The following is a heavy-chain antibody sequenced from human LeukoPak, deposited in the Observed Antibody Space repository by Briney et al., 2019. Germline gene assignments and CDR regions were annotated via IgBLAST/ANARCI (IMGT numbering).Heavy chain of an antibody. Sequence: PSETLSLTCNVSGDSLTSNFWSWIRQTPGKGLEWIGYVFHSGTTNYSPSLKSRVTISLDTPKKQIYLRLASVTAADTALYYCARRMATVTDAFDIWGRGTMVSVSS. J-gene: IGHJ3*02. D-gene: IGHD5-24*01. CDR1: GDSLTSNF. V-gene: IGHV4-59*08. CDR3: ARRMATVTDAFDI. CDR2: VFHSGTT.